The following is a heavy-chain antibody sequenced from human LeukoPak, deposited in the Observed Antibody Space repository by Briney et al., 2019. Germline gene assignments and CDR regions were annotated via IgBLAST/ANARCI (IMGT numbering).Heavy chain of an antibody. J-gene: IGHJ3*02. CDR1: GGSISSYY. CDR2: IYYSGST. D-gene: IGHD3-22*01. V-gene: IGHV4-59*01. CDR3: ASRTSPYHYDSSGYWYAFDI. Sequence: SETLSLTCTVSGGSISSYYWSWIRQPPGKGLEWIGYIYYSGSTNYNPSLKSRVTISVDTSKNQFSLKLSSVTAADTAVYYCASRTSPYHYDSSGYWYAFDIWGQGTMVTVSS.